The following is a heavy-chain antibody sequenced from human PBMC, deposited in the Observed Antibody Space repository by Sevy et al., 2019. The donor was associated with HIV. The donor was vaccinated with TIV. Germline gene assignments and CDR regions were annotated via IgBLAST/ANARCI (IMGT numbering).Heavy chain of an antibody. V-gene: IGHV3-23*01. CDR2: ISITGSST. J-gene: IGHJ4*02. Sequence: GGSLRLSCSASGFTFGIYAMSWVRQAPGKGLEWVSVISITGSSTYYADSVKGRFTIARDKAKNTLYLQMHTLRAEDTAVYYCAKDRVPGTYYSRDSDYWGQGTLVTVSS. CDR3: AKDRVPGTYYSRDSDY. D-gene: IGHD3-10*01. CDR1: GFTFGIYA.